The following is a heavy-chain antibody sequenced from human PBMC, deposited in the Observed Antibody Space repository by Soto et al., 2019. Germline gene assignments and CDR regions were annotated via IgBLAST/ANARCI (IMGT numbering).Heavy chain of an antibody. CDR1: GYTFTSYG. CDR3: VKARPTNDYVWGSYRYSYYYGMDV. D-gene: IGHD3-16*02. Sequence: ASVKVSCKASGYTFTSYGISWVRQAPGQGLEWMGWISAYNGNTNYAQKLQGRFTISRDNSKNTLYLQMSSLRAEDTAVYYCVKARPTNDYVWGSYRYSYYYGMDVWGQGTTVTVSS. J-gene: IGHJ6*02. CDR2: ISAYNGNT. V-gene: IGHV1-18*01.